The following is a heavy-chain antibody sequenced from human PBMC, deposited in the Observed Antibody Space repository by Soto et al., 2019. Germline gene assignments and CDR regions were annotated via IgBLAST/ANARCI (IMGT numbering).Heavy chain of an antibody. J-gene: IGHJ4*02. D-gene: IGHD2-15*01. CDR3: ARVRGGGSEYFFDY. CDR2: INPSGGTT. CDR1: GYTFTRYN. Sequence: ASVKVSCKASGYTFTRYNVHWVRQASGQGLEWMAIINPSGGTTYYVQKFEGRVTLTTDTSTSTVYMELSSLRSDVTAVYYCARVRGGGSEYFFDYWGQGTLVTVSS. V-gene: IGHV1-46*01.